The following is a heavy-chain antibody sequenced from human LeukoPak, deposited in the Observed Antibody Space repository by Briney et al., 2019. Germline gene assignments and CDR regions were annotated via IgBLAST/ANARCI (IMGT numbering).Heavy chain of an antibody. D-gene: IGHD5-12*01. Sequence: ASVKVSCKASGYTFTSYAMHWVRQAPGQRLEWMGWINAGNGNTKYSQKFQGRVTMTRNTSISTAYMELSSLRSEDTAVYYCARGRYSGYDLNLEDYWGQGTLVTVSS. CDR1: GYTFTSYA. V-gene: IGHV1-3*01. CDR2: INAGNGNT. CDR3: ARGRYSGYDLNLEDY. J-gene: IGHJ4*02.